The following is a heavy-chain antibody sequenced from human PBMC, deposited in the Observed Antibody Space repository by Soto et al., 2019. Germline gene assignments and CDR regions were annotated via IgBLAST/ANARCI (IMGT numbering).Heavy chain of an antibody. V-gene: IGHV1-3*05. CDR1: GYTFTSYA. J-gene: IGHJ4*02. Sequence: QVQLVQSGAEEKKPGASVKVSCKASGYTFTSYAMHWVRQAPGQRLEWMGWINAGNGNTKYSQKFQGRVTITRDTSASTADMELSSLRSEDTAVYYCARGRGVVVTDWGQGTLVTVSS. CDR3: ARGRGVVVTD. CDR2: INAGNGNT. D-gene: IGHD2-2*01.